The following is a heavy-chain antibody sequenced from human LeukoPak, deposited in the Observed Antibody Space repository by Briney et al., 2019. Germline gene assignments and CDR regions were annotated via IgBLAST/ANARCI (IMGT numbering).Heavy chain of an antibody. CDR3: ARGSRIAAAAVWFDP. V-gene: IGHV5-51*01. CDR2: IYPGDSDT. D-gene: IGHD6-13*01. CDR1: GYSFTSYW. J-gene: IGHJ5*02. Sequence: GESLKISCKGSGYSFTSYWIGWVRQMPGKGLEWMGIIYPGDSDTRYSPSLQGQVTISADKSISTAYLQWSSLKASDTAMYYCARGSRIAAAAVWFDPWGQGTLVTVSS.